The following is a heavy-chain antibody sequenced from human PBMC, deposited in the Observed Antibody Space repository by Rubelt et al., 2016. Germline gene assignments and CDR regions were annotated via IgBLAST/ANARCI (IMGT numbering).Heavy chain of an antibody. CDR3: ARGPPWDY. V-gene: IGHV4-34*01. CDR1: GGSFSGYY. J-gene: IGHJ4*02. Sequence: QVQLQQWGAGLLKPSETLSLTCAVYGGSFSGYYWSWIRQPPGKGLEWIGEINHSGSTNYNPSLESRVTMSVDTSKNQFSLKLSSVTAADTAVYYCARGPPWDYWGQGTLVTVSS. CDR2: INHSGST.